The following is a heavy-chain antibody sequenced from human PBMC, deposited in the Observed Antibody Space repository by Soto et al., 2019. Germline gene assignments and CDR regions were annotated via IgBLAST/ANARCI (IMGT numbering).Heavy chain of an antibody. CDR2: ISWNSGSI. CDR3: AKAQYYYDSSGGFDY. D-gene: IGHD3-22*01. Sequence: EVQLVESGGGLVQPGRSLRLSCAASGFTFDDYAMHWVRQAPGKGLEWVSGISWNSGSIGYADSVKGRFTISRDNAKNSLYLQMNSLRAEDTALYYCAKAQYYYDSSGGFDYWGQGTLVTVSS. J-gene: IGHJ4*02. V-gene: IGHV3-9*01. CDR1: GFTFDDYA.